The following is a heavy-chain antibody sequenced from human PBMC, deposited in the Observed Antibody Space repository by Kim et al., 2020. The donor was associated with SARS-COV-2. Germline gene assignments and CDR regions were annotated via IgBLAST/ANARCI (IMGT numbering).Heavy chain of an antibody. Sequence: ASVKVSCKASGYTFTSYGISWVRQAPGQGLEWMGWISAYNGNTNYAQKLQGRVTMTTDTSTSTAYMELRSLRSDDTAVYYCARGQGWDVLRYFDWLFDYWGQGTLVTVSS. D-gene: IGHD3-9*01. J-gene: IGHJ4*02. CDR3: ARGQGWDVLRYFDWLFDY. V-gene: IGHV1-18*04. CDR1: GYTFTSYG. CDR2: ISAYNGNT.